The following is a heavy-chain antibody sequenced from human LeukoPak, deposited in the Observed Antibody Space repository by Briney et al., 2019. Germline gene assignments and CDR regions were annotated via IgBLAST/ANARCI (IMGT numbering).Heavy chain of an antibody. D-gene: IGHD2-2*02. CDR3: AGAIPGNPFDS. J-gene: IGHJ4*02. V-gene: IGHV4-59*01. CDR2: ISNTGST. Sequence: SETLSLTCTVSGASIRGYYWSWFRQPPGKGLDWIGHISNTGSTNYNPSLKSRVTISGDTSENQFSLSLSSVTAADTAVYYCAGAIPGNPFDSWGQGTLVTVSS. CDR1: GASIRGYY.